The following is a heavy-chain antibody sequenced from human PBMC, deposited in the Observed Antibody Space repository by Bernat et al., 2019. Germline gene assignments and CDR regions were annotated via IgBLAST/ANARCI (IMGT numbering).Heavy chain of an antibody. CDR3: ARELEDYYGLGRKFDY. J-gene: IGHJ4*02. Sequence: QVQLVESGGGVVQPGRSLRLSCAASGFTFSSYGMHWVRQAPGKGLEWVAVIWYDGSNKYYADSVKGRFTISRDNSKNTLYLQMNSLRAEDTAVYYCARELEDYYGLGRKFDYWGQGTLVTVSS. D-gene: IGHD3-10*01. V-gene: IGHV3-33*01. CDR1: GFTFSSYG. CDR2: IWYDGSNK.